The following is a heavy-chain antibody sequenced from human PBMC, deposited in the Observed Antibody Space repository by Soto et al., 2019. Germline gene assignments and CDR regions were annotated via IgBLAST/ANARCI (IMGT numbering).Heavy chain of an antibody. J-gene: IGHJ6*02. Sequence: SVKVSCKASGGTFSSYTISWVRQAPGQGLEWMGRIIPILGIANYAQKFQGRVTITADKSTSTAYIELNSLRAEDTALYYCAKGRSYYYYYGVDVWGQGTTVTVSS. CDR3: AKGRSYYYYYGVDV. CDR2: IIPILGIA. CDR1: GGTFSSYT. V-gene: IGHV1-69*02.